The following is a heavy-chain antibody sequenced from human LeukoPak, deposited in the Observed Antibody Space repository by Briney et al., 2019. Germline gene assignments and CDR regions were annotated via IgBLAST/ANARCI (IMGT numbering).Heavy chain of an antibody. J-gene: IGHJ4*02. CDR3: AKDTAMVPDFDY. D-gene: IGHD5-18*01. CDR1: GFTFSSYA. V-gene: IGHV3-23*01. CDR2: ISGSGGST. Sequence: GGSLRLSCAASGFTFSSYAMSWVRQAPGKGLEWVSAISGSGGSTYYADSVKGRFTIYRDNSKNTLYLQMNSLRAEDTAVYYCAKDTAMVPDFDYWGQGTLVTVSS.